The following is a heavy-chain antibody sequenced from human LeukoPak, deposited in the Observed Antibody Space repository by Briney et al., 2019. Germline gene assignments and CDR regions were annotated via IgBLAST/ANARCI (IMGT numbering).Heavy chain of an antibody. V-gene: IGHV1-18*01. D-gene: IGHD3-3*01. CDR2: ISAYNGNT. CDR3: ARVPTYDFWSGYYRGYNWFDP. J-gene: IGHJ5*02. Sequence: ASVKVSCKASGYTFTSYGISWVRQAPGQGLEWMGWISAYNGNTNHAQKLQGRVTMTTDTSTSTAYMELRSLRSDDTAVYYCARVPTYDFWSGYYRGYNWFDPWGQGTLVTVSS. CDR1: GYTFTSYG.